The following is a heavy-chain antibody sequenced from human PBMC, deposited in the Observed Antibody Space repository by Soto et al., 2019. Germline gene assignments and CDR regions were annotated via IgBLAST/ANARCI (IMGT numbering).Heavy chain of an antibody. V-gene: IGHV4-61*01. D-gene: IGHD6-19*01. J-gene: IGHJ5*02. CDR2: IYYSGST. Sequence: SETLSLTCTVSGGSVSSGSYYWSWIRQPPGKGLEWIGYIYYSGSTNYNPSLKSRVTISVDTSKNQFSLKLSSVTAADTAVYYCARDSMEAVAGINWFDPWGQGTLVTVSS. CDR3: ARDSMEAVAGINWFDP. CDR1: GGSVSSGSYY.